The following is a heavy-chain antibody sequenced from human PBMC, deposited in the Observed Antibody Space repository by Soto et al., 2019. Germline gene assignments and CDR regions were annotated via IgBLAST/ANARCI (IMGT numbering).Heavy chain of an antibody. V-gene: IGHV4-30-2*01. J-gene: IGHJ5*02. CDR3: ASPKIAFYNWFDP. CDR1: GGSIISGGYS. CDR2: IYHSGST. D-gene: IGHD3-3*02. Sequence: PLETLSLTCAFSGGSIISGGYSWSWIRKPPGKGLEWIGYIYHSGSTYYNPSLKSRVTISVDTSKNQFSLKLSSVTAADTAVYYCASPKIAFYNWFDPWGQGTLVTVSS.